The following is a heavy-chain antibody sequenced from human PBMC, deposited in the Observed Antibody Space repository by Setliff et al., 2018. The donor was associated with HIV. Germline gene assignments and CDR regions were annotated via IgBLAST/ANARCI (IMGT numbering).Heavy chain of an antibody. D-gene: IGHD4-17*01. CDR2: INAGTGNT. V-gene: IGHV1-3*01. CDR3: ARTVNDYGDYYFDY. Sequence: ASVKVSCKASGYTFTSYAMHWVRQAPGQRLEWVGWINAGTGNTKYSQNFQGRVTFSRDTSASTAYMELSGLRSEDTAVYYCARTVNDYGDYYFDYWGQGTLVTVSS. J-gene: IGHJ4*02. CDR1: GYTFTSYA.